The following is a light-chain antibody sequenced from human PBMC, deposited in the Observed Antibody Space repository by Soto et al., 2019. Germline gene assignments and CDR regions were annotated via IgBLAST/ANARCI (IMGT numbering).Light chain of an antibody. CDR2: NVN. CDR1: SSDVGGYNH. Sequence: QSALTQPLSVSGSPGQSVTISCTGTSSDVGGYNHVSWYQQHPGKAPKLVIYNVNERPSGVPDRFSGSRSCNTASLTISGLQAEDEADYSCCSYAVNYVVFGGGTQLTVL. V-gene: IGLV2-11*01. CDR3: CSYAVNYVV. J-gene: IGLJ2*01.